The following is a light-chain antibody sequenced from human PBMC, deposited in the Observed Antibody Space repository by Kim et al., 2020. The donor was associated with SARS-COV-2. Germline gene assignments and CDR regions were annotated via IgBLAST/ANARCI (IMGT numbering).Light chain of an antibody. CDR2: RNN. J-gene: IGLJ3*02. V-gene: IGLV10-54*04. Sequence: RQTATLTCTGNSNNVGYEGAAWLQQHQGHPPKLLPYRNNNRPSGISDRFSASRSGNTASLTISGLQPEDETDYYCSAWDSSLSTWVFGGGTQLTVL. CDR1: SNNVGYEG. CDR3: SAWDSSLSTWV.